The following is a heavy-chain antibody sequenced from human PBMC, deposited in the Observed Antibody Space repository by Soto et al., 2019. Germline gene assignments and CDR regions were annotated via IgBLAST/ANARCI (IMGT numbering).Heavy chain of an antibody. Sequence: QVQLVESGGGVVQPGRSLRLSCAASGFTFSSYGMHWVRQGPGKGLEWVAVISYDGSNNYYADSVKGRFTISRDNSKTTLYLPMNRLRAEATAVYYCANDRRPNYCCGMDVWGQWTTVTVSS. CDR2: ISYDGSNN. CDR1: GFTFSSYG. CDR3: ANDRRPNYCCGMDV. V-gene: IGHV3-30*18. D-gene: IGHD6-6*01. J-gene: IGHJ6*02.